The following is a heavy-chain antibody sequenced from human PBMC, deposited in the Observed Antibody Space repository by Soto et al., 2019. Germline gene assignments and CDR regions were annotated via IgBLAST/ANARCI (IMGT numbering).Heavy chain of an antibody. J-gene: IGHJ4*02. Sequence: QVQLVESGGGVVQPGRSLRVSCAASGFTFSSYGMNWVRQAPGKGLEWVAIISYDGSDKYYADSVKGRFTISRDNSKNTVYLQMNSLRGEDTAVYYCAKNPESYAWGLEGYCDYWGQGTLVTVSS. D-gene: IGHD3-16*01. V-gene: IGHV3-30*18. CDR3: AKNPESYAWGLEGYCDY. CDR1: GFTFSSYG. CDR2: ISYDGSDK.